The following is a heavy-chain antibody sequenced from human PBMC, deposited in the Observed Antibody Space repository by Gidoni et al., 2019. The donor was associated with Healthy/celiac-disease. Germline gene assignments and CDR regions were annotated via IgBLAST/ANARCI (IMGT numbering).Heavy chain of an antibody. CDR1: GFTFSSYA. V-gene: IGHV3-23*01. J-gene: IGHJ4*02. Sequence: EVQLLESGGGLVQPGGSLRLSCAASGFTFSSYAMSWVRQAPGKGLGWVSAISGSGGSTYYADSVQGRFTISRDNSKNTLYLQMNSLRAEDTAVYYCGEMATTGARSYYFDYWGQGTLVTVSS. CDR2: ISGSGGST. D-gene: IGHD5-12*01. CDR3: GEMATTGARSYYFDY.